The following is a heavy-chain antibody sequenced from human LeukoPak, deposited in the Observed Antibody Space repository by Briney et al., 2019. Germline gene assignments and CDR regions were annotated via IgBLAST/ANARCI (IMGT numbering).Heavy chain of an antibody. V-gene: IGHV4-39*01. Sequence: SETLSLTCTVSGGSISGSSYYWGWIRQPPGKALEWIGSIYYSGSAYYNPSLKSRVTISVDTSKNQFSLKLSSVTAADTAVYYCARRSYTGYLDYWGQGTLVTVSS. CDR1: GGSISGSSYY. CDR3: ARRSYTGYLDY. J-gene: IGHJ4*02. D-gene: IGHD5-12*01. CDR2: IYYSGSA.